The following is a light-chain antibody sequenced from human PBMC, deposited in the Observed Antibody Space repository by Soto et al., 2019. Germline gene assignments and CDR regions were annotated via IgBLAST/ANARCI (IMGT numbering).Light chain of an antibody. J-gene: IGKJ3*01. CDR2: AS. V-gene: IGKV3-20*01. CDR1: QSVSDMY. CDR3: QHYGTSAL. Sequence: EIVLTQSPGTLSLSPGVRATLSCRASQSVSDMYLAWYQQKPGQAPRLLIYASNRATSIPDRFSGSGSGTDFTLTISRLEPEDFAVYYCQHYGTSALFGPGTKVEIK.